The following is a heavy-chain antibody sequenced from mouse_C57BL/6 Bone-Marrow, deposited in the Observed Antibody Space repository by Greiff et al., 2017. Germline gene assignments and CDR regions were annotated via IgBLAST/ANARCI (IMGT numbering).Heavy chain of an antibody. J-gene: IGHJ4*01. Sequence: QVQLQQSGAELVRPGTSVKMSCKASGYTFTNYWIGWAKQRPGHGLEWIGDIYPGGGYPNYNEKFKGKATLTADKSSSTAYMQFSSLTSEDSAIYYCARSDYSNYYYAMDYWGQGTSVTVSS. CDR2: IYPGGGYP. D-gene: IGHD2-5*01. V-gene: IGHV1-63*01. CDR3: ARSDYSNYYYAMDY. CDR1: GYTFTNYW.